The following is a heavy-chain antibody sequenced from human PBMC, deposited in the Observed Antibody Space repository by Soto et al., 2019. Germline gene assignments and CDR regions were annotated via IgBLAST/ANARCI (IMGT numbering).Heavy chain of an antibody. CDR1: GYTFTGYY. V-gene: IGHV1-2*02. Sequence: ASVKVSCKASGYTFTGYYMHWVRQAPGQGLEWMGWINPNSGGTNYAQKFQGRVTMTRDTSISTAYMELSRLRSDDTAVYYCARGPLDIVVVPAAISSWLDPWGQGTLVTVSS. CDR3: ARGPLDIVVVPAAISSWLDP. J-gene: IGHJ5*02. D-gene: IGHD2-2*03. CDR2: INPNSGGT.